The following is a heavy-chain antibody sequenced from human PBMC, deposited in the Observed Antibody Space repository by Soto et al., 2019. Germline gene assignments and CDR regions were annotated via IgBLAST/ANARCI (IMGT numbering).Heavy chain of an antibody. CDR1: GGSISSSSCY. J-gene: IGHJ4*02. CDR2: TYYSGST. CDR3: ALARGYYDSSGYLDY. D-gene: IGHD3-22*01. V-gene: IGHV4-31*03. Sequence: SETLSLTCTVSGGSISSSSCYWGWIRQPPGKGLEWIGYTYYSGSTYYNPSLKSRVTISVDTSKTQFSLKLSSVTAADTAVYYCALARGYYDSSGYLDYWGQGTLVTVSS.